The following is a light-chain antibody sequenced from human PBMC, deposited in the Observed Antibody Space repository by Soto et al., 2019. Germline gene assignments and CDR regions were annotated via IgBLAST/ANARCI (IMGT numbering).Light chain of an antibody. CDR1: QYISTY. CDR2: SAS. J-gene: IGKJ4*02. CDR3: QQSYTTPRT. Sequence: DIQMTQSPSSLSASVGDRVTITCRASQYISTYLNWYRQKSGKALEVLIYSASTLQSGVPSRFSGRGSGTDFTLTIIGLQSEDVATYYCQQSYTTPRTFGAGTKVDIK. V-gene: IGKV1-39*01.